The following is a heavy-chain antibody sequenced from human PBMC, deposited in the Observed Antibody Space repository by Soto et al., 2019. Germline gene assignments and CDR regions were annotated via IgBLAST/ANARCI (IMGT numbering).Heavy chain of an antibody. V-gene: IGHV1-2*04. CDR1: GYTFTGYY. CDR3: ARDQVVAAAGTSYYYGLDV. J-gene: IGHJ6*02. Sequence: ASVKVSCKASGYTFTGYYMHWVRQAPGQGLEWMGWINPNSGGTNYAQKFQGWVTMTRDTSISTAYMELSRLRSDDTAVYYCARDQVVAAAGTSYYYGLDVWGQGTTVTVSS. CDR2: INPNSGGT. D-gene: IGHD6-13*01.